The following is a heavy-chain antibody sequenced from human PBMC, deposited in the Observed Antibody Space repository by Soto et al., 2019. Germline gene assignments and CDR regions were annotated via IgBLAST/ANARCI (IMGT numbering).Heavy chain of an antibody. Sequence: QLQLQESGPGLVKPSETLSLTCTVSGGSISSSSYYWGWIRQPPGKGLEWIGSIYYSGSTYYNPSRKSRVTISVDTSKNQFSLQLSSVTAADTAVYYCARHVGSGYPIGTKYYYYYYMDVWGKGTTVTVSS. CDR1: GGSISSSSYY. V-gene: IGHV4-39*01. CDR3: ARHVGSGYPIGTKYYYYYYMDV. CDR2: IYYSGST. J-gene: IGHJ6*03. D-gene: IGHD3-3*01.